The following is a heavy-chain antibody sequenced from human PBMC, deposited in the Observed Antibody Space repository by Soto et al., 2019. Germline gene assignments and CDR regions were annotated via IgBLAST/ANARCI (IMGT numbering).Heavy chain of an antibody. CDR2: IWYDGSNK. CDR3: ARDPSPYYYDSSGYWDI. D-gene: IGHD3-22*01. J-gene: IGHJ3*02. Sequence: PGGSLRLSCAASGFTFSSYGMHWVRQAPGKGLEWVAVIWYDGSNKYYADSVKGRFTISRDNSKNTLYLQMNSLRAEDTAVYYCARDPSPYYYDSSGYWDIWGQGTMVTVS. CDR1: GFTFSSYG. V-gene: IGHV3-33*01.